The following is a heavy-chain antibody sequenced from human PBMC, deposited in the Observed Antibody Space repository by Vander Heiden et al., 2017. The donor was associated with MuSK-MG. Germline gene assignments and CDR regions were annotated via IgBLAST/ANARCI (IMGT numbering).Heavy chain of an antibody. CDR1: VYPLTEVT. V-gene: IGHV1-24*01. J-gene: IGHJ3*02. Sequence: QVQLVQSGAEAKQPRASVKVSCQVSVYPLTEVTRHWVRQAHGKGLEWMGGFDPEDGETIYAQKFQGRVTMTEDTSTDTAYRELSSLRSEDTAGYYGATYGGNSRGALDIWGQGTRGTVAS. CDR2: FDPEDGET. D-gene: IGHD4-17*01. CDR3: ATYGGNSRGALDI.